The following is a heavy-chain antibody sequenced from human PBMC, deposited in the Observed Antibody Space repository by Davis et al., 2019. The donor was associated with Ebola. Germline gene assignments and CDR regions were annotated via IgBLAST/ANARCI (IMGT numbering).Heavy chain of an antibody. CDR1: GFTFSAHS. V-gene: IGHV3-69-1*01. CDR2: ITSGNSI. J-gene: IGHJ4*02. CDR3: ARAPAGRWRWPATACDY. Sequence: PGGSLRLSCAASGFTFSAHSMNWVRQAPGKGLEWVSSITSGNSISYADSLKGRFTISRDNAKNSLYLQLNSLRPEDTALYYCARAPAGRWRWPATACDYWGQGTLVTVSS. D-gene: IGHD5-24*01.